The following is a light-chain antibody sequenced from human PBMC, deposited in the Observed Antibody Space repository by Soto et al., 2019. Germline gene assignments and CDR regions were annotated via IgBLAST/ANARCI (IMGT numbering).Light chain of an antibody. Sequence: EIVLTQSPGTLSLSPGERATLSCRASQSVGGDVAWYQQKPGQAPRLVIFGESTRATAVPDRLSGSGSATELTFTISRLQSEDFAVYYCQQYNHWPLTCGGGTKVDIK. J-gene: IGKJ4*01. CDR3: QQYNHWPLT. V-gene: IGKV3-15*01. CDR2: GES. CDR1: QSVGGD.